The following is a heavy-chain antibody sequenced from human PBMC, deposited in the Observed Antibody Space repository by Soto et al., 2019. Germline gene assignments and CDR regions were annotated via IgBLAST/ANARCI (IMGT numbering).Heavy chain of an antibody. J-gene: IGHJ6*02. Sequence: SQTLSLTCAISGDSVSSNSAAWNWIRQSPSRGLEWLGRTYYRSKWYNDYAVSVKSRITINPDTSKNQFSLQLNSVTPEDTAVYYCARAGIAVAGTPPYSSYGMDVCGPGTTVTVSS. CDR1: GDSVSSNSAA. CDR2: TYYRSKWYN. D-gene: IGHD6-19*01. V-gene: IGHV6-1*01. CDR3: ARAGIAVAGTPPYSSYGMDV.